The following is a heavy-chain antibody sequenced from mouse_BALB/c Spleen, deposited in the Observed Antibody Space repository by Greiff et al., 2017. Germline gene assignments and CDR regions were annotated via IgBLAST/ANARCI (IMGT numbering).Heavy chain of an antibody. CDR2: ISSGSSTI. J-gene: IGHJ4*01. CDR3: ARDYGLYYYAMDY. Sequence: EVKVVESGGGLVQPGGSRKLSCAASGFTFSSFGMHWVRQAPEKGLEWVAYISSGSSTIYYADTVKGRFTISRDNPKNTLFLQMTSLRSEDTAMYYCARDYGLYYYAMDYWGQGTSVTVSS. V-gene: IGHV5-17*02. D-gene: IGHD1-2*01. CDR1: GFTFSSFG.